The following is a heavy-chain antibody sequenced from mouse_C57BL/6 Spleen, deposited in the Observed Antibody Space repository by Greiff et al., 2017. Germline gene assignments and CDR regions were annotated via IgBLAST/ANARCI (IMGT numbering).Heavy chain of an antibody. V-gene: IGHV7-3*01. CDR1: GFTFTDYY. J-gene: IGHJ2*01. CDR3: ARYGSSQGYFDY. D-gene: IGHD1-1*01. Sequence: EVQLVESGGGLVQPGGSLSLSCAASGFTFTDYYMSWVRQPPGKALGWLGFIRNKANGYTTEYSASVKGRFTISRDKSQSILYLQMNALRAEDSATYYCARYGSSQGYFDYWGKGTTLTVSS. CDR2: IRNKANGYTT.